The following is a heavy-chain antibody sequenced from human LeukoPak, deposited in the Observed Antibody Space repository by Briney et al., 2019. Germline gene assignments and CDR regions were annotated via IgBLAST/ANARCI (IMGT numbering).Heavy chain of an antibody. J-gene: IGHJ4*02. V-gene: IGHV3-33*06. CDR3: AKPGGYCSGGSCSFFDY. CDR2: IWYDGSNK. D-gene: IGHD2-15*01. CDR1: GFTFSSYG. Sequence: GGSLRLSCAASGFTFSSYGMHWVRQAPGKGLEWVAVIWYDGSNKYYADSVKGRFTISRDNSKNTLYLQMNSLRAEDTAVYYCAKPGGYCSGGSCSFFDYWGQGTLVTVSP.